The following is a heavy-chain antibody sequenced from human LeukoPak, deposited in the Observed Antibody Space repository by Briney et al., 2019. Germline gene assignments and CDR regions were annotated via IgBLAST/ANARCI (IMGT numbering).Heavy chain of an antibody. CDR1: GGSISSYY. J-gene: IGHJ5*02. D-gene: IGHD3-10*01. CDR3: ASHLRRWFGDEDWFDP. CDR2: IYTSGST. Sequence: SETLSLTCTVSGGSISSYYWRWIRQPGGKGLEWMGRIYTSGSTNYNPSLKSRVTMSVDTSKNQFSLKLSSVTAADTAVYYCASHLRRWFGDEDWFDPWGQGTLVTVSS. V-gene: IGHV4-4*07.